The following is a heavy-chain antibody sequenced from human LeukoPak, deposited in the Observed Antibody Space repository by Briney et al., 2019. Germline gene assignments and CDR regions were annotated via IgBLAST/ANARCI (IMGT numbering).Heavy chain of an antibody. CDR2: IYYSGST. V-gene: IGHV4-61*01. CDR3: ARNNCGGDCPFGGSMGFDY. CDR1: GGSVSSGSYY. D-gene: IGHD2-21*02. J-gene: IGHJ4*02. Sequence: SETLSLTCTVSGGSVSSGSYYWSWIRQPPGKGPEWIGYIYYSGSTNCNPSLKSRVTISVDTSKNQFSLKLSSVTAADTAVYYCARNNCGGDCPFGGSMGFDYWGQGTLVTVSS.